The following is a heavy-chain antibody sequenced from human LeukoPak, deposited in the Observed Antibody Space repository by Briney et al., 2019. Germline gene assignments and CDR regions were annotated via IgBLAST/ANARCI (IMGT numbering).Heavy chain of an antibody. D-gene: IGHD4-17*01. CDR3: ARFYGVPGGWFDP. J-gene: IGHJ5*02. Sequence: PGGSLRLSCAASGFTFSRYWMHWVRQVPGKGLVWVSRINGDGSSTNYADSVKGRVTISRDNAKNTLFLQMNSLRAEDAAVYYFARFYGVPGGWFDPWGQGTLVTVSS. CDR1: GFTFSRYW. V-gene: IGHV3-74*01. CDR2: INGDGSST.